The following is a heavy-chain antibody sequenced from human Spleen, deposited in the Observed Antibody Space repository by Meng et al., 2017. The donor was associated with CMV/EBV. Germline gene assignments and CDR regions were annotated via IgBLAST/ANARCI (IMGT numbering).Heavy chain of an antibody. CDR3: ARVGKYYYYGMDV. J-gene: IGHJ6*02. CDR2: ISSSGSTI. V-gene: IGHV3-11*04. CDR1: GFTFSDYY. Sequence: LSLTCAASGFTFSDYYMSWIRQAPGKGLEWVSYISSSGSTIYYADSVKGRFTISRDNAKNSLYLQMNSLRAEDTAVYYCARVGKYYYYGMDVWGQGTTVTVSS.